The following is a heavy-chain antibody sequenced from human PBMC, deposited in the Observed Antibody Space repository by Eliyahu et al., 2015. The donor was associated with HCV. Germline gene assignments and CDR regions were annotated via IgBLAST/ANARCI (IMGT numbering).Heavy chain of an antibody. CDR2: IRGNDGST. D-gene: IGHD4-17*01. CDR1: GFXFSAYA. J-gene: IGHJ4*02. Sequence: EVQLLESGGNLVQPGGSLRLSCAASGFXFSAYAMHWVRQAPGKGLEWVSTIRGNDGSTYYADSVKGRFTISRDNSKNTLYLQMNSLRAEDTAIYYCAKDFYGDYGGLDYWGQGTLVTVSS. CDR3: AKDFYGDYGGLDY. V-gene: IGHV3-23*01.